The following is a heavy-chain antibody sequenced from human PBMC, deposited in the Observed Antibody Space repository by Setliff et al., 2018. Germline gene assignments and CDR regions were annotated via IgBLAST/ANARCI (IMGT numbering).Heavy chain of an antibody. D-gene: IGHD1-26*01. CDR2: IKQDGSEK. J-gene: IGHJ3*02. V-gene: IGHV3-7*01. CDR1: GFTFRSYT. Sequence: GGSLRLSCAASGFTFRSYTMNWVRQAPGKGLEWVANIKQDGSEKYYVDSVKGRFTISRDNAKNSLYLQMNSLRAEDTAVYYCARGPIPPDSGSFYWYAFDIWGQGTMVTVSS. CDR3: ARGPIPPDSGSFYWYAFDI.